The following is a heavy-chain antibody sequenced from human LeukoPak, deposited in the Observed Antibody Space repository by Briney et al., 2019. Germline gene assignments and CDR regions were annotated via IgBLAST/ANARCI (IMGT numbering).Heavy chain of an antibody. D-gene: IGHD3-3*01. Sequence: GGSLRLSCAPPGFTLSSYAMHWGPEALGKELEYVSAIRSNGGSTYYAKSVKGRFTISRDNSKNTLYLQMGSLRAEDMAVYYCARGYDGWSGYYHFDYWGQGTLVTVSS. CDR3: ARGYDGWSGYYHFDY. V-gene: IGHV3-64*01. CDR1: GFTLSSYA. CDR2: IRSNGGST. J-gene: IGHJ4*02.